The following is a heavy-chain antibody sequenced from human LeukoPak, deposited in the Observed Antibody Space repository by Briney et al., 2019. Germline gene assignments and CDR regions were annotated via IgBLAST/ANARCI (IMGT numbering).Heavy chain of an antibody. J-gene: IGHJ4*02. CDR3: ARDWGRGQPLLYPDY. D-gene: IGHD2-2*02. V-gene: IGHV1-18*01. CDR1: GYTFTSYG. Sequence: GASVKVSCKASGYTFTSYGISWVRQAPGQGLEWMGWISAYNGNTNYAQKLQGRVTMTTDTSTSTAYMELRSLRSDDTAVYYCARDWGRGQPLLYPDYWGQGTLVTASS. CDR2: ISAYNGNT.